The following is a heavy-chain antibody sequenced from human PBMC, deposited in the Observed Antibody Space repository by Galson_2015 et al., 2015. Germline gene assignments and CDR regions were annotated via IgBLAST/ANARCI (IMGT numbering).Heavy chain of an antibody. CDR3: ARQNLYDSRRRGTNLSGGSPDY. D-gene: IGHD3-22*01. Sequence: QSGAEVKKPGESLKISCKGSGYSFTSYWIGWVRQMPGKGLEWMGIIYPGDSDTRYSPSFQGQVTISADKSISTAYLQWSSLKASDTAMYYCARQNLYDSRRRGTNLSGGSPDYWGQGTLVTVSS. CDR1: GYSFTSYW. J-gene: IGHJ4*02. CDR2: IYPGDSDT. V-gene: IGHV5-51*01.